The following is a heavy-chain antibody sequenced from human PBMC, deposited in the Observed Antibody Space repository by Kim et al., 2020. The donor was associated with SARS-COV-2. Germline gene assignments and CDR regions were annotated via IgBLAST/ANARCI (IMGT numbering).Heavy chain of an antibody. Sequence: AQKFQGRVTMTRDTSSSTAYMELSRLRSDDTAVYYCARDLRYSSGWYPGYWGQGTLVTVSS. CDR3: ARDLRYSSGWYPGY. V-gene: IGHV1-2*02. J-gene: IGHJ4*02. D-gene: IGHD6-19*01.